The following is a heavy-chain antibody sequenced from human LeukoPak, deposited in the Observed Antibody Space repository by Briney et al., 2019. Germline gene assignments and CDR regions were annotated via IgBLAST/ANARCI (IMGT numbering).Heavy chain of an antibody. D-gene: IGHD6-13*01. J-gene: IGHJ4*02. CDR2: ISYDGSNK. CDR1: GFTVSSYA. V-gene: IGHV3-30*04. Sequence: GRCLSLSCAAAGFTVSSYAMQWVRQAPGKGLECVAFISYDGSNKYYADSVKGRVTISRDNSKKTLYLQMNSLRAEDTAVYYCARGGYSSSWYVEYWGQGTLVTVSS. CDR3: ARGGYSSSWYVEY.